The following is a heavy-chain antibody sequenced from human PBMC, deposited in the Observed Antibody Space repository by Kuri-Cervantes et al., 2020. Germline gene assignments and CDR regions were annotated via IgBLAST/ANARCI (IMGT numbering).Heavy chain of an antibody. CDR1: GGSISSYY. CDR3: ARQYCSGDICYHFDY. J-gene: IGHJ4*02. D-gene: IGHD2-15*01. Sequence: SETLSLTCTVSGGSISSYYWSWIRQPPGKGLEWIGRIYTSGNTNYNPSLQSRITMSVDTSKNQFSLKLSSVTAADTAVYYCARQYCSGDICYHFDYWGRGTLVTVSS. CDR2: IYTSGNT. V-gene: IGHV4-4*07.